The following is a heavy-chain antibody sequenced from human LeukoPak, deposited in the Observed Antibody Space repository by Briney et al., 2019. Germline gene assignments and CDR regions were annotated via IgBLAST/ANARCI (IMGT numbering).Heavy chain of an antibody. D-gene: IGHD1-26*01. J-gene: IGHJ4*02. CDR1: GFTFSSYA. Sequence: GGSLRLSCAASGFTFSSYAMSWVRQSPGKGLECFSAISGSGGSTYYVDYVKGGFTISRDNSKNALYLQMNSMRAEDTALYFCAKKAQYNGNYPLDYWGQGTLVTVSS. CDR3: AKKAQYNGNYPLDY. CDR2: ISGSGGST. V-gene: IGHV3-23*01.